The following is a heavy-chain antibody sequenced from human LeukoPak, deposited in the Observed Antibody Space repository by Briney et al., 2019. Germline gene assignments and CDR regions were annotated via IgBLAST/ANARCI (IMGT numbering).Heavy chain of an antibody. Sequence: SETLSLTCTVSGGSISSYYWSWIRQPPGKGLEWIGYIYYSGSTNYNSSLKSRVTISVDTSKNQFSLKLSSVTAADTAVYYCAREVTSGSYYDYWGQGTLVTVSS. D-gene: IGHD1-26*01. CDR2: IYYSGST. J-gene: IGHJ4*02. CDR3: AREVTSGSYYDY. V-gene: IGHV4-59*01. CDR1: GGSISSYY.